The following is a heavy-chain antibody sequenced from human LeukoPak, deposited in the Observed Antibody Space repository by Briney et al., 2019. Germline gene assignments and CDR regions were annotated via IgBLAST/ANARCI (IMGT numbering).Heavy chain of an antibody. CDR3: ARVGDAESGYSYGRFDY. D-gene: IGHD5-18*01. V-gene: IGHV4-30-2*01. CDR1: GGSITYGGYS. CDR2: INHSGST. J-gene: IGHJ4*02. Sequence: PSQTLSLTCAVSGGSITYGGYSWSWIRQPPGKGLEWIGEINHSGSTNYNPSLKSRVTISVDTSKNQFSLKLSSVPAADTAVYYCARVGDAESGYSYGRFDYWGQGTLVTVSS.